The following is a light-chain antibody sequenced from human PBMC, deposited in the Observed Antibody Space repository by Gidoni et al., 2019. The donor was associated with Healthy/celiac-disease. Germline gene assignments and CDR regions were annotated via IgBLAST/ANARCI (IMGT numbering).Light chain of an antibody. CDR2: GNS. CDR3: QSYDSSRRVV. Sequence: QSVLTQPPSVSGAPGQGVTISCTGSSSNIGAGYDVHWYQQLPGTAPKLLIYGNSNRPSGVPDRFSGSKSGTSASLAITGLQAEDEADYYCQSYDSSRRVVFGGGTKLTVL. J-gene: IGLJ2*01. V-gene: IGLV1-40*01. CDR1: SSNIGAGYD.